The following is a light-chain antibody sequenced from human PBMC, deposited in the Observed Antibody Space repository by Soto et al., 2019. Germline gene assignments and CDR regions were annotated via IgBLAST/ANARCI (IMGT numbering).Light chain of an antibody. CDR3: QAWDTSTLAI. CDR2: QDN. Sequence: SYELTQAPSVSVSPGQTASISCSGHKLGEKYACWYQQKPGQSPLLVIYQDNKRPSGIPERFSGSNSGNTATLTISGTQAMDEADYYCQAWDTSTLAIFGGGTKLTVL. J-gene: IGLJ2*01. V-gene: IGLV3-1*01. CDR1: KLGEKY.